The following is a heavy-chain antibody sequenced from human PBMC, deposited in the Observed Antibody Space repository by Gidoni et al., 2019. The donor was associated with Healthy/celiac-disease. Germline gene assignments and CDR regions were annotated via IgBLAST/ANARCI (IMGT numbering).Heavy chain of an antibody. CDR3: ARVVRRKKVLRAPDDAFDI. D-gene: IGHD2-8*02. J-gene: IGHJ3*02. V-gene: IGHV4-34*01. Sequence: QVQLQQWGAGLLKPSETLSLTCAVYGGSFSGYYWSWIRQPPGKGLEWIGEINHSGSTNYNPSLKSRVTISVDTSKNQFSLKLSSVTAADTAVYYCARVVRRKKVLRAPDDAFDIWGQGTMVTVSS. CDR1: GGSFSGYY. CDR2: INHSGST.